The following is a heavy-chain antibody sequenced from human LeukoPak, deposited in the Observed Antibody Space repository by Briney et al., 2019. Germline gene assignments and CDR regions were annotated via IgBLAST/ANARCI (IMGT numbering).Heavy chain of an antibody. J-gene: IGHJ2*01. D-gene: IGHD2-2*01. CDR3: ATPGHCSSTSCYGYWYFDL. CDR2: FDPEDGET. Sequence: VAAVKVSCKVSGYTLTELSMHWVRQAPGKGVAWMGGFDPEDGETVYAQKFQGRVTMTDDTSTDTSYMELSRLRSEDTAVYYCATPGHCSSTSCYGYWYFDLWGRGTLVTVSS. CDR1: GYTLTELS. V-gene: IGHV1-24*01.